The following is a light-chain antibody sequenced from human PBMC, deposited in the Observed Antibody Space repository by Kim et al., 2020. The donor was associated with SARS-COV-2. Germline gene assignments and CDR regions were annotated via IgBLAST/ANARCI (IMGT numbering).Light chain of an antibody. Sequence: EIVMTQSPATLSVSLGERVTLSCRASQSVSSNLAWYQQKPGQAPRLLIYGASTRATGIPARFSGSESGTEFTLTISSLQSEDSAVYYCQKYYNWPPPFGGGTKVDIK. CDR1: QSVSSN. CDR2: GAS. V-gene: IGKV3-15*01. J-gene: IGKJ4*01. CDR3: QKYYNWPPP.